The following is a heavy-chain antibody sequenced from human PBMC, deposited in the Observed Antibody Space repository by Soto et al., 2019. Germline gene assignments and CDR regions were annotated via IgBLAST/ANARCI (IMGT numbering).Heavy chain of an antibody. V-gene: IGHV1-46*01. D-gene: IGHD4-17*01. Sequence: ASVKVSCKASGYTFTSYYMHWVRQAPGQGLEWMGIINPSGGSTSYAQKFQGRVTMTRDTSTSTVYMELSSLRSEDTAVYYCAIHHMTTVTKGIGYYYYMDVWGKGTTVTVSS. CDR2: INPSGGST. J-gene: IGHJ6*03. CDR1: GYTFTSYY. CDR3: AIHHMTTVTKGIGYYYYMDV.